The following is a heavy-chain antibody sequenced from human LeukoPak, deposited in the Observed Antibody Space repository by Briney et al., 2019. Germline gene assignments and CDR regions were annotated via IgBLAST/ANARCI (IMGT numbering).Heavy chain of an antibody. CDR2: ISGSGGST. CDR1: GFTFSSYA. D-gene: IGHD5-12*01. Sequence: GESLKISCAASGFTFSSYAMSWVRQAPGKGLEWVSAISGSGGSTYYADSVKGRFTISRDNSKNTLYLQMNSLRAEDTAVYYCAKDSPGYSGYVESWGQGTLVTVSS. CDR3: AKDSPGYSGYVES. V-gene: IGHV3-23*01. J-gene: IGHJ4*02.